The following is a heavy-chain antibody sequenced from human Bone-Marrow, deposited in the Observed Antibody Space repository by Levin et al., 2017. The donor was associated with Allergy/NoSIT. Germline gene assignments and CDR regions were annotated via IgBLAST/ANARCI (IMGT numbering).Heavy chain of an antibody. CDR3: AKGSSGWFQETDS. D-gene: IGHD6-19*01. J-gene: IGHJ4*02. CDR2: ISGRGDMT. Sequence: SGGSLRLSCTASGFTFHTSAMTWVRQAPGRGLAWVSAISGRGDMTSYADSVKGRFTVFRDNSKNMLFLQMDSLRVEDTAVFYCAKGSSGWFQETDSWGLGTLVTVSS. V-gene: IGHV3-23*01. CDR1: GFTFHTSA.